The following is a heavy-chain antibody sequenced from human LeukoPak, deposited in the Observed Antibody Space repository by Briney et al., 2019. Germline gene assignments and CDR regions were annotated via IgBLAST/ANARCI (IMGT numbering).Heavy chain of an antibody. V-gene: IGHV4-4*09. CDR1: GGSISSYY. J-gene: IGHJ4*02. CDR3: ASRYCSSTSCYNDY. D-gene: IGHD2-2*02. CDR2: IYTSGST. Sequence: SETLSLTCTVSGGSISSYYWSWIRQPPGKGLEWIGYIYTSGSTNYNPSLKSRVTISVDTSKNQFSLKLSSVTAADTAVYYCASRYCSSTSCYNDYWGQGTLVTVSS.